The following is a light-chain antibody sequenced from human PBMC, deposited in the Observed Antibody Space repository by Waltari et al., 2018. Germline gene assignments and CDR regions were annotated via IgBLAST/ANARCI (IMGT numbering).Light chain of an antibody. Sequence: EIVMTQSPATLSVSPGERATLDCRARQSVSSNLAWYQQKPGQAPRLLIYGASTRATGIPPMFTGSGSGTEFTLTISSLKSEDFAVYFCQHYNKLPLTFGGGTKVEI. J-gene: IGKJ4*01. V-gene: IGKV3-15*01. CDR1: QSVSSN. CDR2: GAS. CDR3: QHYNKLPLT.